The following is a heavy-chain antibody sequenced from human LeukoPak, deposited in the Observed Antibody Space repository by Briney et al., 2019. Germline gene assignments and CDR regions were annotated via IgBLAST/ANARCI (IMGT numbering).Heavy chain of an antibody. CDR2: ISSSGRT. Sequence: ASETLSLTCTVSGDSISRGDHYWSWTRQPAGKGLEWIGRISSSGRTNYNPSLKSRVTISVDTSKNQFSLKLSSVTAADTAVYYCARTTEGGYTYDYFYYYYMDVWGKGTTVTVSS. J-gene: IGHJ6*03. V-gene: IGHV4-61*02. CDR1: GDSISRGDHY. D-gene: IGHD5-18*01. CDR3: ARTTEGGYTYDYFYYYYMDV.